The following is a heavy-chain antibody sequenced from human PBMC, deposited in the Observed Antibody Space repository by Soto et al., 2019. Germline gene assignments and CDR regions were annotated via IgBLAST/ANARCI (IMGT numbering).Heavy chain of an antibody. CDR3: GGDIWGGPDF. J-gene: IGHJ6*04. Sequence: VQLVESGGGLVQPGGSLRLSCAASGFTFSSYWMQWVRQTPGKGLVWVGRITNDGKSAYYADSVKGRFTISRDNAKNTLYLQMNGLRGQDTNLFYCGGDIWGGPDFWGKGPRVIVTS. CDR2: ITNDGKSA. V-gene: IGHV3-74*01. CDR1: GFTFSSYW. D-gene: IGHD3-3*01.